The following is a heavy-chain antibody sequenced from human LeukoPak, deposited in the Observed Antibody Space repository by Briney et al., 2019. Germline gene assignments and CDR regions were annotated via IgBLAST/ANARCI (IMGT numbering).Heavy chain of an antibody. J-gene: IGHJ4*02. V-gene: IGHV4-39*07. CDR2: IYYSGST. Sequence: SETLSLTCTVSGGSISSYYWGWIRQPPGKGLEWIGSIYYSGSTYYNPSLKSRVTISVDTSKNQFSLKLSSVTAADTAVYYCARVPILPYGLDWGQGTLVTVSS. CDR3: ARVPILPYGLD. D-gene: IGHD3-16*01. CDR1: GGSISSYY.